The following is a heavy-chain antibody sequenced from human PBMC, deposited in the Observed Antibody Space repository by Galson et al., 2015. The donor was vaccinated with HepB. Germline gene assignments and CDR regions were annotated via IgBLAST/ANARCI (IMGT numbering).Heavy chain of an antibody. Sequence: SLRLSCAASGFTFSSYGMHWVRQAPGKGLEWVAVISYDGSNKYYADSVKGRFTISRDNSKNTLYLQMNSLRAEDTAVYYCAKGGGSYSYYFDYWGQGTLVTVSS. V-gene: IGHV3-30*18. J-gene: IGHJ4*02. CDR1: GFTFSSYG. CDR2: ISYDGSNK. D-gene: IGHD1-26*01. CDR3: AKGGGSYSYYFDY.